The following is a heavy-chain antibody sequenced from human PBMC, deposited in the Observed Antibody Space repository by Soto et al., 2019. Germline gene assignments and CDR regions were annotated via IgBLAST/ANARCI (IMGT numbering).Heavy chain of an antibody. CDR2: ISYDGSNK. CDR3: ARDPSRPTTYYYGMDV. J-gene: IGHJ6*02. CDR1: GFTFSSYA. V-gene: IGHV3-30-3*01. Sequence: QVQLVESGGGVVQPGRSLRLSCAACGFTFSSYAMHWVRQAPGKGLEWVAVISYDGSNKYYADSVKGRFTISRDNSKNTLYLQMNSLRAEDTAVYYCARDPSRPTTYYYGMDVWGQGTTVTVSS.